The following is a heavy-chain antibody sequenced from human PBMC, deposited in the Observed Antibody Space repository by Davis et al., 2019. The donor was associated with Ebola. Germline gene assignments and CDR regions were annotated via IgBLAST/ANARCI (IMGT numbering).Heavy chain of an antibody. V-gene: IGHV1-3*01. CDR1: GYTFTSYA. D-gene: IGHD3-3*01. J-gene: IGHJ3*02. CDR3: ARGITIFGVVIMVGAFDI. CDR2: INAGNGNT. Sequence: ASVKVSCKASGYTFTSYAMHWVRQAPGQRLEWMGWINAGNGNTKYSQKFQGRVTITADESTSTAYMELSSLRSEDTAVYYCARGITIFGVVIMVGAFDIWGQGTMVTVSS.